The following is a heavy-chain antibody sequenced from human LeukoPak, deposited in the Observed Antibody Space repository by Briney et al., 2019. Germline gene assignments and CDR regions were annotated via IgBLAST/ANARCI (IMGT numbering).Heavy chain of an antibody. D-gene: IGHD4-17*01. CDR2: ISGSGGST. V-gene: IGHV3-23*01. CDR1: GFTFSSYA. CDR3: AKVLREDYGDYVSDYFDY. Sequence: GGSLRLSCAASGFTFSSYAMSWVRQAPGKGLEWVSAISGSGGSTYYADSVKGRFTISRDNSKNTLYLQMSSLRAEDTAVYYCAKVLREDYGDYVSDYFDYWGQGTLVTVSS. J-gene: IGHJ4*02.